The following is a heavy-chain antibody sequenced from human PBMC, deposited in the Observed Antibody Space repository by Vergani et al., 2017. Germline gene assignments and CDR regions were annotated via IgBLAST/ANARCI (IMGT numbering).Heavy chain of an antibody. CDR1: GFTFSTYD. Sequence: EVQLVESGGGLVQPGGSLRLSCAASGFTFSTYDMHWVRQATGKGLEWVSAIGTAGDTYYPGSVKGRFTISRDNAKSSLYLDMSSLRAEDTAVYYCVRDVRVSRTWGQGTLVAVSS. V-gene: IGHV3-13*01. CDR2: IGTAGDT. CDR3: VRDVRVSRT. J-gene: IGHJ3*01.